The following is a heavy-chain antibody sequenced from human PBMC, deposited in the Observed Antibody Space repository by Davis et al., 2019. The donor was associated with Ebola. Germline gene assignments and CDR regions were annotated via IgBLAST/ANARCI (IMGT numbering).Heavy chain of an antibody. CDR3: ARAYYYGSGSYYPRSWFDP. Sequence: GGSLRLSCAASGFTFSDYYMSWIRQAPGKGLEWVSYISSSSSYTNYADSVKGRFTISRDNAKNSLYLQMNSLRAEDTAVYYCARAYYYGSGSYYPRSWFDPWGQGTLVTVSS. CDR1: GFTFSDYY. D-gene: IGHD3-10*01. J-gene: IGHJ5*02. CDR2: ISSSSSYT. V-gene: IGHV3-11*06.